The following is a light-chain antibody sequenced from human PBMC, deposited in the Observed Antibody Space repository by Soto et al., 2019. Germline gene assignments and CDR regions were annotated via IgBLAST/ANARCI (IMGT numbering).Light chain of an antibody. J-gene: IGLJ2*01. V-gene: IGLV2-23*03. CDR3: CSYAGSSTFVV. Sequence: QSALTQPASASGSPGQSITISCTGTSSDVGSYNLVSWYQPHPGKAPKLMIYEGSKRPSGVSNRFSGSKSGNTASLTISGLQAEDEADDDCCSYAGSSTFVVFGGGTKVTVL. CDR1: SSDVGSYNL. CDR2: EGS.